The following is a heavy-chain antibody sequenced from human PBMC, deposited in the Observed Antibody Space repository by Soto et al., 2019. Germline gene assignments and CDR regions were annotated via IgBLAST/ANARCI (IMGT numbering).Heavy chain of an antibody. J-gene: IGHJ4*02. CDR3: AKDVGQVASILHCDY. CDR2: ISGSRGTT. D-gene: IGHD3-9*01. V-gene: IGHV3-23*01. Sequence: GGSLRLSCAASGFTFSSYAMSWVRQAPGKGLEWVSVISGSRGTTYYADSATGRFTVSTDNSKNTLFLQMNSLRVEATAIYSCAKDVGQVASILHCDYVCRGSLVDVST. CDR1: GFTFSSYA.